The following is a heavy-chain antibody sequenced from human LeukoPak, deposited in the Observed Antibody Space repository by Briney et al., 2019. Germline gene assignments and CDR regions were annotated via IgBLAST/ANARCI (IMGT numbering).Heavy chain of an antibody. J-gene: IGHJ4*02. D-gene: IGHD1-14*01. CDR1: GFTVSNNY. Sequence: GGSLRLSCAASGFTVSNNYMNWVRQATGKGLEWVSVIYSGGNTYYADSVKGRFTISRDNSKNSLYLQMNSLRAEDTAVYYCATSPSTGVWGQGTLVTVSS. CDR2: IYSGGNT. V-gene: IGHV3-53*01. CDR3: ATSPSTGV.